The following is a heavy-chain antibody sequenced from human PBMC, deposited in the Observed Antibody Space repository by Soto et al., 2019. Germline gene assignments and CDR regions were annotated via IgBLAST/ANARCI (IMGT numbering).Heavy chain of an antibody. Sequence: QVQLQESGPGLVKPSETLPLTCTVSGGSISSYYWSWIRQPPGKGLEWIGYVSYTGSTYYNPSLQSRVTISLATSMNRFSLKVASVTAADTAVYYCARLSVDLNDYWSLDPWGQGTLVTVSS. CDR1: GGSISSYY. J-gene: IGHJ5*02. CDR3: ARLSVDLNDYWSLDP. CDR2: VSYTGST. V-gene: IGHV4-59*13. D-gene: IGHD1-1*01.